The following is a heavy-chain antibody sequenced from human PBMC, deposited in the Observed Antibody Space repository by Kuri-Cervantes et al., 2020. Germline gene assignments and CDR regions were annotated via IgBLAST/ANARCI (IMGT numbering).Heavy chain of an antibody. CDR1: GFTFSSYG. D-gene: IGHD6-19*01. J-gene: IGHJ3*02. CDR2: ISYDGSNK. Sequence: GESLKISCAASGFTFSSYGMHWVRQAPGKGLEWVAVISYDGSNKDYADSVKGRFTISRDNSKNTLYLQMNSLRAEDTAVYYCAKVEGGGWEGAFDIWGQGTMVTVSS. V-gene: IGHV3-30*18. CDR3: AKVEGGGWEGAFDI.